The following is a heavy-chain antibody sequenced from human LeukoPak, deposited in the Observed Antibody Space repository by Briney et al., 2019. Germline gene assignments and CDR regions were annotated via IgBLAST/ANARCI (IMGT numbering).Heavy chain of an antibody. Sequence: PSETLSLTCAVYGGSFSGYYWSWIRQPPGKGLEWIGEINHSGSTNYNLSLKSRVTISVDTSKNQFSLKLSSVTAADTAVYYCARVSISGDSSGYYPYYFDYWGQGTLVTVSS. V-gene: IGHV4-34*01. CDR3: ARVSISGDSSGYYPYYFDY. CDR1: GGSFSGYY. CDR2: INHSGST. D-gene: IGHD3-22*01. J-gene: IGHJ4*02.